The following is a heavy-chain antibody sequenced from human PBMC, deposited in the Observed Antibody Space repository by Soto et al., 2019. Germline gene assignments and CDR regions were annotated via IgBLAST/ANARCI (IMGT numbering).Heavy chain of an antibody. CDR3: ARVDRNITMITH. Sequence: PSETLSLTCAVYGGSFSGYYWSWIRQPPGKGLEWIGEINHSGSTNYNPSLKSRVTISVDTSKNQFSLKLSSVTAADTAVYYCARVDRNITMITHWRQGTLVTVSS. CDR2: INHSGST. D-gene: IGHD3-22*01. CDR1: GGSFSGYY. J-gene: IGHJ4*02. V-gene: IGHV4-34*01.